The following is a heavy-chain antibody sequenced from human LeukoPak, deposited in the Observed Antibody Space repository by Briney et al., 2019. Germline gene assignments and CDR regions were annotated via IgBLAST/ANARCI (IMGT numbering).Heavy chain of an antibody. CDR3: ARSRSGYKYWYFDL. CDR1: GGTFSSYA. V-gene: IGHV1-69*06. J-gene: IGHJ2*01. CDR2: IIPIFGTA. Sequence: SVKVSCKASGGTFSSYAISWVRQAPGQGLEWMGGIIPIFGTANYAQKFQGRVTITADKSTSTAYMELSSLRSEDTAVYYCARSRSGYKYWYFDLWGRGTLVTVSS. D-gene: IGHD5-12*01.